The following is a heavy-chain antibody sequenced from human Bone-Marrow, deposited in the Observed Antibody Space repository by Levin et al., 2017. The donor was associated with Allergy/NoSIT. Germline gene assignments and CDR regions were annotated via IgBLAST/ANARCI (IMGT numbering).Heavy chain of an antibody. D-gene: IGHD3-10*01. J-gene: IGHJ6*02. V-gene: IGHV4-34*01. CDR3: ARVWVRPMAPGVRIYYYHGMDV. CDR1: GGSFNDYC. Sequence: SETLSLTCAVFGGSFNDYCWSWIRQIPGKGLQWMGDIDHGGGTNYNPSLKSRVTISRDMSTNQFSLRLNSVTAADTAVYFCARVWVRPMAPGVRIYYYHGMDVWGQGTTVTVSS. CDR2: IDHGGGT.